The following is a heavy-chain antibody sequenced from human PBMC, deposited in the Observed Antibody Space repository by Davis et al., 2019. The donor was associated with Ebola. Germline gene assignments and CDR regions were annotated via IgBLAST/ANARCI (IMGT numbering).Heavy chain of an antibody. D-gene: IGHD3-3*01. Sequence: ASVKVSCKASGYTFTNYYMHWVRQAPGQGLEWMGMINPNDGRTIYAQKFQGRVTVTRDTSTTTVYMDLSSLRSEDTAIYFCARGFLRDGHILENYFEFWGQGTLVTVSS. J-gene: IGHJ4*02. V-gene: IGHV1-46*01. CDR2: INPNDGRT. CDR3: ARGFLRDGHILENYFEF. CDR1: GYTFTNYY.